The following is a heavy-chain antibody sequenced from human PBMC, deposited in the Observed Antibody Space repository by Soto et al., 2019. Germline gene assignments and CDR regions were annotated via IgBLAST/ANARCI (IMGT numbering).Heavy chain of an antibody. CDR1: GYTFTSYA. D-gene: IGHD2-8*01. Sequence: GASVKVSCKASGYTFTSYAMHWVRQAPGQRLEWMGWINAGNGNTKYSQKFQGRVTITRDTSASTAYMELSSLRSEDTAVYYCARDIVIMVYAMDYWGQGTLVTVSS. V-gene: IGHV1-3*01. J-gene: IGHJ4*02. CDR3: ARDIVIMVYAMDY. CDR2: INAGNGNT.